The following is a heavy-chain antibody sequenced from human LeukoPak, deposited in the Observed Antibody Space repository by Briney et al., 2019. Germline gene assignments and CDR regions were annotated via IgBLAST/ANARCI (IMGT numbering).Heavy chain of an antibody. Sequence: PGGSLRLSCAASGFTFSSYAMSWVRQAPGKGLEWVSAISGSGGSTYYADSVKGRFTISRDNSKDTLYLQMNSLRAEDTAVYYCAKSDSSGYYHYAEYFQHWGQGTLVTVSS. J-gene: IGHJ1*01. CDR3: AKSDSSGYYHYAEYFQH. V-gene: IGHV3-23*01. D-gene: IGHD3-22*01. CDR1: GFTFSSYA. CDR2: ISGSGGST.